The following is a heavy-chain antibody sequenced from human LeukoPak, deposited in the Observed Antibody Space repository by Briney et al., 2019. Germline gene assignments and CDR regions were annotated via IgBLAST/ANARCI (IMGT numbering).Heavy chain of an antibody. CDR2: ISYDGSNK. D-gene: IGHD5-18*01. Sequence: PGGSLRLSCAASGFTFSSYAMHWVRQAPGKGLEWVAVISYDGSNKYYADSVKGRFTISRDNSKNTLYLQMNSLRAEDTAAYYCAKDNTFFGQLWPPSDYWGQGTLVTVSS. J-gene: IGHJ4*02. CDR1: GFTFSSYA. V-gene: IGHV3-30-3*01. CDR3: AKDNTFFGQLWPPSDY.